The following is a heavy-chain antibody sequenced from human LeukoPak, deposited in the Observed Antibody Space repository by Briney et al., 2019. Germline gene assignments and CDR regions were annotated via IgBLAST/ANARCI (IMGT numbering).Heavy chain of an antibody. CDR3: AKDKFHGAVVITKYNWFDP. D-gene: IGHD3-22*01. Sequence: GGSLRLSCAASGFTFSSYAMSWVHQAPGKGLEWVSAISGSGGSTYYADSVKGRFTISRDNSKNTLYLQMNSLRAEDTAVYHCAKDKFHGAVVITKYNWFDPWGQGTLVTVSS. J-gene: IGHJ5*02. CDR1: GFTFSSYA. V-gene: IGHV3-23*01. CDR2: ISGSGGST.